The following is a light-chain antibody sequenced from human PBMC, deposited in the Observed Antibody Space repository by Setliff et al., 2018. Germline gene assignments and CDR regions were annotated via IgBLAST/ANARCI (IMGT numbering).Light chain of an antibody. CDR3: SSYTTRTTLDV. CDR1: SSDVGNYDR. CDR2: EVS. Sequence: QSALTQPPSVSGSPGQSVTISCTGTSSDVGNYDRVSWYQQAPGTAPKLMIYEVSSRPSGVPDRFSGSKSGNTASLTISGLQAEDEADYYCSSYTTRTTLDVFGTGTKVTVL. V-gene: IGLV2-18*02. J-gene: IGLJ1*01.